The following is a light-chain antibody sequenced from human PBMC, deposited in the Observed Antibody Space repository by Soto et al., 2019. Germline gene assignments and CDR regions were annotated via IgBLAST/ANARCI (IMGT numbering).Light chain of an antibody. CDR3: QQSYSTPWT. Sequence: EIQMTQSPSSLSASVGDRVTITCQATQDITNCLNWYQQKPGQAPKLLIYKASTLKSGVPSRFSGSGSGTEFTLTISSLQPDDFATYYCQQSYSTPWTFGQGTKVDIK. CDR2: KAS. J-gene: IGKJ1*01. V-gene: IGKV1-39*01. CDR1: QDITNC.